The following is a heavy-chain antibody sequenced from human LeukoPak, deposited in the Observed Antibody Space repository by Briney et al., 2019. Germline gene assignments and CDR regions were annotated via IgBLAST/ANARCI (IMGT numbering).Heavy chain of an antibody. J-gene: IGHJ4*02. D-gene: IGHD5-12*01. CDR2: IYYSGST. V-gene: IGHV4-59*08. CDR1: GGSIRSYY. Sequence: SETLSLTCAVSGGSIRSYYWSWIRQPPGKGLEWIGYIYYSGSTNYNPSLKSRVTISVDTSKNQSSLKLSSVTAADTAIYYCARKDPGYSGYSDFDYWGQGTLVTVSS. CDR3: ARKDPGYSGYSDFDY.